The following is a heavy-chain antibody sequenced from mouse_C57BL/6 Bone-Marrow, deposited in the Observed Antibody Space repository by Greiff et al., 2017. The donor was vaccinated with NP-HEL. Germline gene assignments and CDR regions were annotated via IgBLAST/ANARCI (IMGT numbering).Heavy chain of an antibody. D-gene: IGHD2-3*01. CDR2: INPYNGGT. CDR1: GYTFTDYY. J-gene: IGHJ3*01. CDR3: ARRRWLPAWFAY. V-gene: IGHV1-19*01. Sequence: EVQLQQSGPVLVKPGASVKMSCKASGYTFTDYYMNWVKQSHGKSLEWIGVINPYNGGTSYNQKFKGKATLTVDKSSSTAYMELNSLTSEDSAVYYCARRRWLPAWFAYWGQGTLVTVSA.